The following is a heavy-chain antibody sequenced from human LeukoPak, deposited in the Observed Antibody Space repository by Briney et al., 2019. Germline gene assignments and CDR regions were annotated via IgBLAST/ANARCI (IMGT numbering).Heavy chain of an antibody. Sequence: GGFLRLSCAASGFTFSSSWMHWVRQGPGKGLVWVSRVKSDGSSPSYADSVKGRFTISRDNAKNSLYLQMNSLRAEDTAVYYCAELGITMIGGVWGKGTTATISS. J-gene: IGHJ6*04. CDR2: VKSDGSSP. V-gene: IGHV3-74*01. D-gene: IGHD3-10*02. CDR3: AELGITMIGGV. CDR1: GFTFSSSW.